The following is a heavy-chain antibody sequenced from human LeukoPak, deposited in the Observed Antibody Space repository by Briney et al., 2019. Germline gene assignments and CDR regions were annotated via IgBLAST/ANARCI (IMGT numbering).Heavy chain of an antibody. J-gene: IGHJ4*02. CDR3: AREPTSMGSDY. CDR2: ISDSSTYI. Sequence: GGSLTLSCTASGFTFSTYSMTWVRQAPGKGLEWVSSISDSSTYIYYTDSVKGRFTISRDNAKNSLYLQMNSLRADDAAVYYCAREPTSMGSDYWGQGTLVTVSS. V-gene: IGHV3-21*01. D-gene: IGHD5-18*01. CDR1: GFTFSTYS.